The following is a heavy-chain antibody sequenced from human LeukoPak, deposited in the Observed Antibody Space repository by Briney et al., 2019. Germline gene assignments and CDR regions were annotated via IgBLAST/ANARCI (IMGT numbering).Heavy chain of an antibody. CDR1: GFTFSSYG. CDR3: ARELRATRDWFDP. D-gene: IGHD4-17*01. V-gene: IGHV3-33*01. J-gene: IGHJ5*02. Sequence: GRSLRLSCAASGFTFSSYGMHWVRQAPGKVLEWVAVIWYDGSNKYYADSVKGRFTISRDNSKNTLYLQMNSLRAEDTAVYYCARELRATRDWFDPWGQGTLVTVSS. CDR2: IWYDGSNK.